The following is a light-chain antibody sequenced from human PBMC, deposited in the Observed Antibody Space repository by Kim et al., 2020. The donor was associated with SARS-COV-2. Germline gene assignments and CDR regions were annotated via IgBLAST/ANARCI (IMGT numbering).Light chain of an antibody. Sequence: DIQMTQSPSSLSASVGDRVTITCRASQSISSYLSWYQQKPGKAPKLLIYAASNLQSGVPSRFSGSGSETDFTLTISSLQPEDFATYYCQQRCKTWTFGQGTRVDIK. CDR2: AAS. V-gene: IGKV1-39*01. J-gene: IGKJ1*01. CDR3: QQRCKTWT. CDR1: QSISSY.